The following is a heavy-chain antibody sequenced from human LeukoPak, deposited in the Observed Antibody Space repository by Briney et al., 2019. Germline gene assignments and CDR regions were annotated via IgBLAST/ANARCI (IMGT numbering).Heavy chain of an antibody. CDR2: IYTSGST. Sequence: PSETLSLTCTVSGGSISSGSYYWSWIRQPAGKGLEWIGRIYTSGSTNYNPSLKSRVTISVDTSKNQFSLKLSSVTAADTAVYYCARDEVDYPMVRGVIGGDFDYWGQGTLVTVSS. V-gene: IGHV4-61*02. D-gene: IGHD3-10*01. J-gene: IGHJ4*02. CDR1: GGSISSGSYY. CDR3: ARDEVDYPMVRGVIGGDFDY.